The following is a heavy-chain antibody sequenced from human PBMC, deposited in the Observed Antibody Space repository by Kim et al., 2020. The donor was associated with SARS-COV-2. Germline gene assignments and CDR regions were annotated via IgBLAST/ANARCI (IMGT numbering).Heavy chain of an antibody. D-gene: IGHD1-26*01. J-gene: IGHJ4*02. V-gene: IGHV3-48*03. CDR2: IDSSSRTI. CDR1: AFTFSSYE. Sequence: GGSLRLSCAASAFTFSSYEMNWVRQAPGKGLEWVSYIDSSSRTINYADSVKGRFTISRDNAQNSLYLQMNSLRAEDTATYYCARGLGRSGSFYSFDYWGQGTLVTVSS. CDR3: ARGLGRSGSFYSFDY.